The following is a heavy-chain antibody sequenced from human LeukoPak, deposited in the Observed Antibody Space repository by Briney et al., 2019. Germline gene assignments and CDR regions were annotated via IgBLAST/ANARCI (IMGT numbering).Heavy chain of an antibody. CDR3: ARQVSDSSGYDAFDI. CDR2: IYPGDSDT. V-gene: IGHV5-51*01. J-gene: IGHJ3*02. Sequence: AESLKISCKGSGYSFTSYWIGCGRQMPGKGLEEMGIIYPGDSDTRYSPSFQGQVTISADKSIRTAYLQWSSLKASDSAMYYCARQVSDSSGYDAFDIWGQGTMVTVSS. CDR1: GYSFTSYW. D-gene: IGHD3-22*01.